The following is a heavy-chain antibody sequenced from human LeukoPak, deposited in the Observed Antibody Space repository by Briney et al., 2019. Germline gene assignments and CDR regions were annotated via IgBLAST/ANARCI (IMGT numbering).Heavy chain of an antibody. D-gene: IGHD6-13*01. CDR2: ISSSSSYI. V-gene: IGHV3-21*01. Sequence: GGSLRLSCAASGFTFSSYSMNWVRQAPGKGLEWVSSISSSSSYIYYADSVKGRFTISRDNAKNSLYLQMNSLRAEDTAVYYCARDSSQPLVTRHFDYWGQGTLVTVSS. CDR3: ARDSSQPLVTRHFDY. CDR1: GFTFSSYS. J-gene: IGHJ4*02.